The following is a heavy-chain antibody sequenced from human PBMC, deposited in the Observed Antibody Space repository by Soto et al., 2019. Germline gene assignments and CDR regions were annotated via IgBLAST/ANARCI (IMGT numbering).Heavy chain of an antibody. Sequence: QVQLQESGPGLVKPSETLSLTCTVSGGSISSYYWSWIRQPQGTGLEWIGYGYYSGSTNYNPSLKGPVTISVDTSNSQFSLRLSSVAAADTAVYYCASRWGAAFDYWGQGTLVTVSS. CDR3: ASRWGAAFDY. CDR2: GYYSGST. J-gene: IGHJ4*02. V-gene: IGHV4-59*08. CDR1: GGSISSYY. D-gene: IGHD1-26*01.